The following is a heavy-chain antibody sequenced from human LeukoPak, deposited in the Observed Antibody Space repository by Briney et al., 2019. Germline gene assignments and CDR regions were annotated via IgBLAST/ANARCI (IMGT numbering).Heavy chain of an antibody. CDR2: ISSGGSTI. V-gene: IGHV3-48*03. CDR1: GFTFSSYE. CDR3: ARRLYSSSSFDY. J-gene: IGHJ4*02. Sequence: PGGSLRLSCAASGFTFSSYEMNWVRQAPGKVLEWVSYISSGGSTIYYADSVRGRFTISRDNAKNSLYLQMNSLRAEDTAVYYCARRLYSSSSFDYWGQGTLVTVSS. D-gene: IGHD6-6*01.